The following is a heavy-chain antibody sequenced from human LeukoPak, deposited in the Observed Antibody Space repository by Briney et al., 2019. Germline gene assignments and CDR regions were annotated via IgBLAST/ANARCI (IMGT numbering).Heavy chain of an antibody. D-gene: IGHD2-2*01. CDR2: ISGNGGSP. V-gene: IGHV3-23*01. Sequence: GGPLRLSCAASGFTFSSYAMSWVRQAPGKGLEWVSAISGNGGSPYYADSVKGRFTISGDNSKNTLYLQMNSLRAEDTAVYYCAKDLVYCSSTSCTYGFDYWGQGTLVTVSS. J-gene: IGHJ4*02. CDR1: GFTFSSYA. CDR3: AKDLVYCSSTSCTYGFDY.